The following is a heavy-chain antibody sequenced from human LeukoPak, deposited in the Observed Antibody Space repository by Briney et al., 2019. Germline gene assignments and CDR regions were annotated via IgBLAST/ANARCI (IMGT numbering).Heavy chain of an antibody. D-gene: IGHD6-19*01. V-gene: IGHV3-64D*06. CDR1: GFTFSSSP. J-gene: IGHJ4*02. CDR2: ITNDGGST. CDR3: VKPQYSSGWLGY. Sequence: PGGSLRLSCSASGFTFSSSPMHWVRQAPGKGLEYVSAITNDGGSTYSADSVKGRFTISRDNSKNTLYLQMSSLRPDDTAVYYCVKPQYSSGWLGYWGQGTLVTVCS.